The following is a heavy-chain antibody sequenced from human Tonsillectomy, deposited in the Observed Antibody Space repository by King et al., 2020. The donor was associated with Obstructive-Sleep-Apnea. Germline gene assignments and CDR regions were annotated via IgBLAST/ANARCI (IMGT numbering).Heavy chain of an antibody. V-gene: IGHV3-21*01. Sequence: VQLVESGGGLVKPGGSLRLSCVASGFTFRSYSINWVRQAPGKGLEWVSSISGSSSYIYYADSVKGRFTISRDNAKNSLYLQINSLRAEDTAVYYCVRDYSVVSGLDVWGLGTTVTVSS. CDR2: ISGSSSYI. J-gene: IGHJ6*02. CDR1: GFTFRSYS. D-gene: IGHD2-15*01. CDR3: VRDYSVVSGLDV.